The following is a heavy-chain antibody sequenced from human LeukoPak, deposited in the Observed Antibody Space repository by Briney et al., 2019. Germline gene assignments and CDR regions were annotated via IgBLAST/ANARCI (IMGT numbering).Heavy chain of an antibody. CDR2: LDYSGSP. V-gene: IGHV4-59*08. D-gene: IGHD6-13*01. CDR1: GGSISSYY. J-gene: IGHJ4*02. CDR3: ARHGDSWTFDY. Sequence: LETLSLTCTVSGGSISSYYWSWIRLPPGKGLEWIGFLDYSGSPNYNPSFKSRLTVSVDTSKNQFSLKLRSVTAADTAVYYCARHGDSWTFDYWGQGTLVTVSS.